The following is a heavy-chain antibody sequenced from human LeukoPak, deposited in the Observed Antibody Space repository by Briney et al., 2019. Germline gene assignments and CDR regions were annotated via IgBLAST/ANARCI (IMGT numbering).Heavy chain of an antibody. CDR1: GYTLTESS. D-gene: IGHD2-2*01. J-gene: IGHJ4*02. V-gene: IGHV1-24*01. Sequence: ASVTVSCKVSGYTLTESSMHWVRQAPGKGLEWMGGFDPEDGETPIFAQKFQGRVTMTEDTSTDTAYMELSSLRSEDTAVYYCATGTIYCSSCSDDYWGQGTLVTVSS. CDR3: ATGTIYCSSCSDDY. CDR2: FDPEDGET.